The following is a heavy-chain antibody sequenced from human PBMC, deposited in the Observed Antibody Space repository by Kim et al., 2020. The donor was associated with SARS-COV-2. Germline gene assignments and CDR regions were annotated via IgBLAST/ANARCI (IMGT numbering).Heavy chain of an antibody. CDR2: INTVSGYT. CDR3: ARGRGNDYGDYSHYYYMDV. CDR1: GYNFYNYA. D-gene: IGHD4-17*01. V-gene: IGHV1-3*04. J-gene: IGHJ6*03. Sequence: ASVKVSCEASGYNFYNYAMQWVRQAPGQSPEWMGWINTVSGYTKYSQKVQGGVTITRDTSATTVYMELSSLRSEDTAVYYCARGRGNDYGDYSHYYYMDV.